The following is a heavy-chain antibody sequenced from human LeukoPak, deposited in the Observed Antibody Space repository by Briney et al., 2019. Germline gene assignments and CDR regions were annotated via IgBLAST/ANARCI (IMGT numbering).Heavy chain of an antibody. Sequence: GGSLRLSCAASGFTFSSYVMSWVRQTPGRGLEWVSVISGSGGDTYYADSVKGRFTISRDISKNTLYLQMNSLRAEDTAVYYCAKGYSSGFVSWFDPWGQGTLVTVSS. CDR2: ISGSGGDT. V-gene: IGHV3-23*01. J-gene: IGHJ5*02. CDR1: GFTFSSYV. D-gene: IGHD6-19*01. CDR3: AKGYSSGFVSWFDP.